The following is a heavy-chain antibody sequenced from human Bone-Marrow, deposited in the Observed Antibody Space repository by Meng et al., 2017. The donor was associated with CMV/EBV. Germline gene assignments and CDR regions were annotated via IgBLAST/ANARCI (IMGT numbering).Heavy chain of an antibody. J-gene: IGHJ4*02. CDR1: GFTFSSYA. D-gene: IGHD2-2*02. CDR3: AKRPELFAAERHCSSTSCYRLRANGY. V-gene: IGHV3-23*01. CDR2: ISGSGGSA. Sequence: GESLKISCAASGFTFSSYAMSWVRQAPGKGLEWVSAISGSGGSAYYADSVKGRFTISRDNSKNTLYLQMNSLRAEDTAVYYCAKRPELFAAERHCSSTSCYRLRANGYWGRGTLVTVYS.